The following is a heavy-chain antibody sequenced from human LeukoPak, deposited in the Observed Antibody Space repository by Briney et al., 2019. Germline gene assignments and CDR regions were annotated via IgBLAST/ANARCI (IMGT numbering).Heavy chain of an antibody. CDR2: ISSSSSYI. D-gene: IGHD3-22*01. V-gene: IGHV3-21*04. CDR3: AKGKYYYDSSGSFFDY. CDR1: GFTFSSYS. J-gene: IGHJ4*02. Sequence: PGGSLRLSCAASGFTFSSYSMNWVRQAPGKGLEWVSSISSSSSYIYYADSVKGRFTISRDNAKNSLYLQMNSLRAEDTAVYYCAKGKYYYDSSGSFFDYWGQGTLVTVSS.